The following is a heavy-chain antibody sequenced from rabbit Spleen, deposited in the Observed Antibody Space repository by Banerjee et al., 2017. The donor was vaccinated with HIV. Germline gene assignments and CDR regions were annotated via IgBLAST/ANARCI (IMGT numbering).Heavy chain of an antibody. CDR1: GFDFSSYG. Sequence: QEQLMESGGGLVQPGGSLKLSCKASGFDFSSYGVSWVRQAPGKGLEWIGYIDPVFGSTYYATWVNGRFTISSHNAQNTVDLQMNSLTAADTATYFCVRDTWHFNLWGPGTLVTVS. D-gene: IGHD3-1*01. V-gene: IGHV1S47*01. CDR3: VRDTWHFNL. J-gene: IGHJ4*01. CDR2: IDPVFGST.